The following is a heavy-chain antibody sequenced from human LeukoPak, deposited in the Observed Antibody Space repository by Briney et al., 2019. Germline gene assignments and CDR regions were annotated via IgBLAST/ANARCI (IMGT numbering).Heavy chain of an antibody. J-gene: IGHJ6*03. CDR3: TTDSGNQRFLEWLYPNYYYYYMDV. Sequence: PGASLRLSCAASGFTFSNAWMSWVRQAPGKGLEWVGRIKSKTDGGTTDYAAPVKGRFTISRDDSKNTLYLQMNSLKTEDTAVYYCTTDSGNQRFLEWLYPNYYYYYMDVWGKGTTVTVSS. V-gene: IGHV3-15*01. D-gene: IGHD3-3*01. CDR2: IKSKTDGGTT. CDR1: GFTFSNAW.